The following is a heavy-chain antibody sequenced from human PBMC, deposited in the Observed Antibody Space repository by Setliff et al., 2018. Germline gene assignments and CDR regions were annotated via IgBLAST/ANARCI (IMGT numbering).Heavy chain of an antibody. CDR3: RFWSSYYKNDY. D-gene: IGHD3-3*01. CDR2: INQSGNT. J-gene: IGHJ4*02. Sequence: PSETLSLTCTVYGGSFSDYYWGWIRQSPGKRPEWIAEINQSGNTNYNPSLNSRVSVSVDTPTNQFSLKVFSVTAADTAVYYCRFWSSYYKNDYWAQVALVTVSS. V-gene: IGHV4-34*01. CDR1: GGSFSDYY.